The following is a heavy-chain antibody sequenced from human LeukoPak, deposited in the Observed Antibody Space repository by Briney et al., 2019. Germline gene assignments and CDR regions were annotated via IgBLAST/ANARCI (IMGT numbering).Heavy chain of an antibody. V-gene: IGHV3-53*01. Sequence: TGGSLRLSCAASGFTVSSNHMSWVRQAPGKGLEWVSVIYSGGSTYYADSVKGRFTISRDNSKNTLYLQMNSLRAEDTAVYYCARGVVHSGSYSNFDYWGQGTLVTVSS. CDR1: GFTVSSNH. CDR3: ARGVVHSGSYSNFDY. CDR2: IYSGGST. J-gene: IGHJ4*02. D-gene: IGHD1-26*01.